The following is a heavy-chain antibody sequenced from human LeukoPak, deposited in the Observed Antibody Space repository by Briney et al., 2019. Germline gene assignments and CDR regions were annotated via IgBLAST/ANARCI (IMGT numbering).Heavy chain of an antibody. CDR3: ARCDFGSGSYSPPFGY. CDR2: INYRGST. D-gene: IGHD3-10*01. V-gene: IGHV4-39*02. CDR1: GGSVSSSSYY. Sequence: SETLSLTCAVSGGSVSSSSYYWGWIRQPPGKGLEWIGSINYRGSTYYHPSLKSRVTISVDTSKNHFSLKLSSVTAADTAVYYCARCDFGSGSYSPPFGYWGQGGLLT. J-gene: IGHJ4*02.